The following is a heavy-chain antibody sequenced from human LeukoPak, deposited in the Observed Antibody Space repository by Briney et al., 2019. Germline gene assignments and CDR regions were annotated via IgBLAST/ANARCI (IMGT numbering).Heavy chain of an antibody. Sequence: GGSLRLSCAASGFTFSSYEMNWVGQAPGKGLEWVSYISNSGTAIYYADSVKGRFTISRDNAKSSLYLQMNSLRAEDTAVYYCARAGYSMDTEYFQHWGQGTLVTVSS. CDR3: ARAGYSMDTEYFQH. D-gene: IGHD5-18*01. CDR2: ISNSGTAI. V-gene: IGHV3-48*03. J-gene: IGHJ1*01. CDR1: GFTFSSYE.